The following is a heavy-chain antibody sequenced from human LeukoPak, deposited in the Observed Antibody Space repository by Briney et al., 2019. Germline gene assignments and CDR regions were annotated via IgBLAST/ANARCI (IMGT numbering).Heavy chain of an antibody. CDR1: GGSFSGYY. Sequence: SETLSLTCAVYGGSFSGYYWSWIRQPPGKGLEWIGETNHSGSTNYNPSLKSRVTISVDTSKNQFSLKLSSVTAADTAVYYCARGPILFYDSSGPPYYFDYWGQGTLVTVSS. CDR2: TNHSGST. CDR3: ARGPILFYDSSGPPYYFDY. V-gene: IGHV4-34*01. J-gene: IGHJ4*02. D-gene: IGHD3-22*01.